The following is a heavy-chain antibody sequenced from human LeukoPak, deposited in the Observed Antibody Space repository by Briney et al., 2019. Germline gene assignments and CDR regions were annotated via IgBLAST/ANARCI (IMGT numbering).Heavy chain of an antibody. V-gene: IGHV3-33*01. CDR2: IWYDGSNK. J-gene: IGHJ4*02. CDR1: GFTFSSYG. Sequence: PGGSLRLSCAASGFTFSSYGMHWVRQAPGKGLEWVAVIWYDGSNKYYADSVKGRFAISRDNSKNTLYLEMNSLRSEDTAVYFCARDKSSGYNYGSGSLDYWGQGTLVSVSS. CDR3: ARDKSSGYNYGSGSLDY. D-gene: IGHD3-10*01.